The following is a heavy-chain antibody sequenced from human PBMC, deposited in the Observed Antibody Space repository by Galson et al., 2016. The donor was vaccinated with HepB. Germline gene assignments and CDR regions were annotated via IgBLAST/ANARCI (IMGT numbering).Heavy chain of an antibody. CDR3: AKERLVRRIFDH. CDR1: GFVFSNFG. Sequence: SLRLSCAASGFVFSNFGLSWVRQAPGKGLEWVASISTRRTTYYSDSAQGRFTISRDKSNNTLYLQMNGLRAEDTAVYYCAKERLVRRIFDHWGQGTLLTVSS. J-gene: IGHJ4*02. D-gene: IGHD1-1*01. V-gene: IGHV3-23*01. CDR2: ISTRRTT.